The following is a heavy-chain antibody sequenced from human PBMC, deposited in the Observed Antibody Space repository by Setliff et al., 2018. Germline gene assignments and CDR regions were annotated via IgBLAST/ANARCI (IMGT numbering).Heavy chain of an antibody. V-gene: IGHV3-7*01. CDR1: ESTFSRYW. CDR2: IKQDGSEK. J-gene: IGHJ4*02. CDR3: ARDGGDY. Sequence: LRLSCAASESTFSRYWMSWVRQAPGKGLEWVANIKQDGSEKYYVDSVKGRFTISRDNAKNSLYLQMNGLRAEDTAVYYCARDGGDYWGQGTLVTV.